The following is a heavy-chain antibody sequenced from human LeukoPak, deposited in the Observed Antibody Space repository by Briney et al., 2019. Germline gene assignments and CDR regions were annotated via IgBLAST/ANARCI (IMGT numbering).Heavy chain of an antibody. CDR1: GFTFSSYW. Sequence: GGSLRLSCAASGFTFSSYWMSWVRQAPGKGLEWVANIKQDGSEKYYVDSVKGRFTISRDNAKNSLYLQVNSLRAEDTAVYYCARAVAVAADAFDTWGQGTMVTVSS. J-gene: IGHJ3*02. V-gene: IGHV3-7*01. CDR3: ARAVAVAADAFDT. CDR2: IKQDGSEK. D-gene: IGHD6-19*01.